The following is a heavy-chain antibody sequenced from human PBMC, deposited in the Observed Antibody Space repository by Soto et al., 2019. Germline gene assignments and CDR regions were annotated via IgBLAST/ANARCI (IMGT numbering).Heavy chain of an antibody. D-gene: IGHD5-18*01. J-gene: IGHJ4*02. V-gene: IGHV3-23*01. CDR1: GFTFSSFA. Sequence: EVQLLESGGGLLQPGGSLRLSGAASGFTFSSFAMSWVRQAPGKGLEGVSAISGGGGSTYYADSVKGRFTISRDNSKNTLYLQMHSLRAEDTAVYYCAKGGYGPPGDYWGQGTLVTVSS. CDR2: ISGGGGST. CDR3: AKGGYGPPGDY.